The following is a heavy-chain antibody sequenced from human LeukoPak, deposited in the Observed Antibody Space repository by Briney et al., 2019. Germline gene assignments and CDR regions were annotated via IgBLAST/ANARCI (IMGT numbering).Heavy chain of an antibody. Sequence: GASVKVSCKASGYTFTSYDINWVRQATGQGLGWMGWMNPNSGNTGYAQKFQGRVTITRNTSISTAYMELSSLRSEDTAVYYCARGGRPVVPAAIRAFDIWGQGTMVTVSS. D-gene: IGHD2-2*01. CDR2: MNPNSGNT. CDR3: ARGGRPVVPAAIRAFDI. CDR1: GYTFTSYD. J-gene: IGHJ3*02. V-gene: IGHV1-8*03.